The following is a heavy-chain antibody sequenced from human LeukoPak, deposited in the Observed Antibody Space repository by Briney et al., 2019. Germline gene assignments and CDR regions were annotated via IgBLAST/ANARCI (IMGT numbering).Heavy chain of an antibody. V-gene: IGHV4-34*01. CDR1: GESFSGYY. J-gene: IGHJ4*02. Sequence: SETLSLTCAVYGESFSGYYWSWIRQPPGKGLEWIGEINHSGSTNYNPSLKSRVTISVDTSKNQFSLKPSSVTAADTAVYYCAREMVATTYYFDYWGQGTLVTVSS. CDR3: AREMVATTYYFDY. CDR2: INHSGST. D-gene: IGHD5-12*01.